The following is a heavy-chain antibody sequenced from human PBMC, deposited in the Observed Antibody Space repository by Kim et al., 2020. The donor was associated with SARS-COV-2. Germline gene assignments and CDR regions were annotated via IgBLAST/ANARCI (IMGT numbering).Heavy chain of an antibody. CDR2: ISYDGSNK. D-gene: IGHD3-22*01. Sequence: GGSLRLSCAASGFTFSSYAMHWVRQAPGKGLEWVAVISYDGSNKYYADSVKGRFTISRDNSKNTLYLQMNSLRAEDTAVYYCARELYYYDSSGYSTVRDAFDIWGQGTMVTVSS. V-gene: IGHV3-30*04. J-gene: IGHJ3*02. CDR3: ARELYYYDSSGYSTVRDAFDI. CDR1: GFTFSSYA.